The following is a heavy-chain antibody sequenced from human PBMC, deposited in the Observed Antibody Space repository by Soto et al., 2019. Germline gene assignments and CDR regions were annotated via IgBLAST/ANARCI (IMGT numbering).Heavy chain of an antibody. CDR2: ISGSGGST. CDR3: AKVDYDILTGLYY. J-gene: IGHJ4*02. D-gene: IGHD3-9*01. V-gene: IGHV3-23*01. CDR1: GFTFSSYA. Sequence: GSLRLSCAASGFTFSSYAMSWLRQAPGKGLEWVSAISGSGGSTYYADSVKGRFTISRDNSKNTLYLQMNSLRAEDTAVYYCAKVDYDILTGLYYWGQGTLVTVSS.